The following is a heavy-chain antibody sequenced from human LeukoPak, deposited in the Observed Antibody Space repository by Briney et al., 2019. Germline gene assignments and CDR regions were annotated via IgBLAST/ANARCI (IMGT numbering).Heavy chain of an antibody. V-gene: IGHV3-48*03. Sequence: PGGSLRLSCAASGFTFSSYEMSWVRQAPGKGLEWVSYISSSGSTIYYADSVKGRFTMSRDNAKNSLYLQMNSLRAEDTAVYYCARDPTGGAFDYWGQGTLVTVSS. J-gene: IGHJ4*02. CDR1: GFTFSSYE. CDR3: ARDPTGGAFDY. D-gene: IGHD3-10*01. CDR2: ISSSGSTI.